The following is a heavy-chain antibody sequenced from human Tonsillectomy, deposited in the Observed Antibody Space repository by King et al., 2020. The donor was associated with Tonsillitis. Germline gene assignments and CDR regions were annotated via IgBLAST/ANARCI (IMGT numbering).Heavy chain of an antibody. D-gene: IGHD2-15*01. J-gene: IGHJ4*02. Sequence: VQLQESGPGLVKPSETLSLTCTVSGGSISSYYWSWIRPPPGKGLEWIGYIYYSGSTNYNPSLKSRVTISVDTSKNQFSLKMSSVTAADTAVYYCARDSSASSGFDFDYWGQGTLVTVSS. CDR3: ARDSSASSGFDFDY. CDR2: IYYSGST. CDR1: GGSISSYY. V-gene: IGHV4-59*01.